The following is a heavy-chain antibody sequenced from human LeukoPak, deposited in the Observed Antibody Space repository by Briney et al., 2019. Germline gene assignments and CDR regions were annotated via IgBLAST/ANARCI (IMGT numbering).Heavy chain of an antibody. D-gene: IGHD3-10*01. Sequence: GESLKISCKGSGYSFTSYWIGWVRQMPGKGLEWMGIIYPGDSDTRYSPSFQGQVTISADKSISTAYLQWSSLKASDTAMYYCARTLGNYGSGSYYKWWFDPWGQGTPVTVSS. CDR3: ARTLGNYGSGSYYKWWFDP. CDR2: IYPGDSDT. V-gene: IGHV5-51*01. J-gene: IGHJ5*02. CDR1: GYSFTSYW.